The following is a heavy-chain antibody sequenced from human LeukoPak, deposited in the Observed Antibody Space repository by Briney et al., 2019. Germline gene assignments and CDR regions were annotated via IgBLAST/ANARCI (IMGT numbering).Heavy chain of an antibody. D-gene: IGHD2-2*01. CDR3: ANSSSTSRTDY. V-gene: IGHV4-34*01. J-gene: IGHJ4*02. Sequence: SETLSLTCAVYGGSFSGYYWSWIRQPPGKGLEWIGEINHSGSTNYNPSLKSRVTISVDTSKNQFSLKLSSVTAADTAVYYCANSSSTSRTDYWGQGTLVTVSS. CDR1: GGSFSGYY. CDR2: INHSGST.